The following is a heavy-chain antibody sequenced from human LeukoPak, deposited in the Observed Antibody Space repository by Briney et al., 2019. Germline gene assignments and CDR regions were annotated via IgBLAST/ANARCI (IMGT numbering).Heavy chain of an antibody. V-gene: IGHV1-2*02. Sequence: ASVKVSCKASGYTFTGYYMHWVRQAPGQGLEWMGWINPNSGGTNYAQKFQGRVTMTRDTSISTAYMELSRLRSDDTAVYYCARGPRYYYDSSGSLNYYYYMDVWGKGTTVTISS. CDR2: INPNSGGT. J-gene: IGHJ6*03. CDR3: ARGPRYYYDSSGSLNYYYYMDV. CDR1: GYTFTGYY. D-gene: IGHD3-22*01.